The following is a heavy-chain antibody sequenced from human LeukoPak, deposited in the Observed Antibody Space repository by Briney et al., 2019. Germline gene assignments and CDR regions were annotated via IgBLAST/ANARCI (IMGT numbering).Heavy chain of an antibody. CDR1: GGSFSGYY. CDR2: INHSGST. CDR3: ARHADYGSGSTGRTHWFDP. J-gene: IGHJ5*02. V-gene: IGHV4-34*01. D-gene: IGHD3-10*01. Sequence: SETLSLTCAVYGGSFSGYYWSWIRQPPGKGLEWIGEINHSGSTNYNPSLKSRVTISVDTSKNQFSLKLSSVTAADTAVYYCARHADYGSGSTGRTHWFDPWGQGTLVTVSS.